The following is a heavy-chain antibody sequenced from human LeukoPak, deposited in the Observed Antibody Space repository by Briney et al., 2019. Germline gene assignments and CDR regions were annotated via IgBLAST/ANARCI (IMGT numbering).Heavy chain of an antibody. Sequence: GGSLRLSCAASGFTFSSYAMSWVRQAPGKGLEWVSAISGSGGSTYYADSVKGRFTISRDNSKNTLYLQMDSLRAEDTAVYYCAKIFVVVPAAMEAYYFDYWGQGTLVTVSS. V-gene: IGHV3-23*01. CDR3: AKIFVVVPAAMEAYYFDY. CDR1: GFTFSSYA. D-gene: IGHD2-2*01. CDR2: ISGSGGST. J-gene: IGHJ4*02.